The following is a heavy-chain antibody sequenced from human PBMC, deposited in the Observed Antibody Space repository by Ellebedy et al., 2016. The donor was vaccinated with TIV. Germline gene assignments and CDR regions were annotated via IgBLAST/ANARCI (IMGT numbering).Heavy chain of an antibody. CDR1: GFIVATDY. CDR2: IYSGGAA. J-gene: IGHJ4*02. CDR3: ARGKSGTYIHHAFDN. Sequence: GESLKISCAASGFIVATDYMSWVRQAPGKGPEWVSTIYSGGAAYYGDSVKGRFTVSRDNSKNTVYLQMNSLRADDTAVYYCARGKSGTYIHHAFDNWGLGTLVTVSS. D-gene: IGHD1-14*01. V-gene: IGHV3-66*01.